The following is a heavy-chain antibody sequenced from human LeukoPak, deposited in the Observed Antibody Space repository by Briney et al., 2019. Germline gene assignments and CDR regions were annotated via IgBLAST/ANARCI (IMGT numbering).Heavy chain of an antibody. CDR1: GFTLSSYG. Sequence: HSGGSLRLSCAASGFTLSSYGMHWVRQAPGKGLEWVAVISYDGSNKYYADSVKGRFTISRDNSKNTLYLQMNSLRAEDTAVYYCAKDDSGYCSGGSCPHDYYYGMDVWGQGTTVTVSS. D-gene: IGHD2-15*01. J-gene: IGHJ6*02. CDR2: ISYDGSNK. V-gene: IGHV3-30*18. CDR3: AKDDSGYCSGGSCPHDYYYGMDV.